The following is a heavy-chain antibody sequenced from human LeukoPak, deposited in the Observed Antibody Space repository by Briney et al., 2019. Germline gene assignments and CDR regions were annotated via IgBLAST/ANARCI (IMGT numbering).Heavy chain of an antibody. J-gene: IGHJ6*02. Sequence: ASVKVSCKASGYTFTSYGISWVRQAPGQGLEWMGWISAYNGNTNYAQKPQGRVTMTTDTSTSTAYMELRSLRSDDTAVCYCARGEQAAPWSGMDVWGQGTTVTVSS. CDR1: GYTFTSYG. D-gene: IGHD1/OR15-1a*01. CDR2: ISAYNGNT. V-gene: IGHV1-18*01. CDR3: ARGEQAAPWSGMDV.